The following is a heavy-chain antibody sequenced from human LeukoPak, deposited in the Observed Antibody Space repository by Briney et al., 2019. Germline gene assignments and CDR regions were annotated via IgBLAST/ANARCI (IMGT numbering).Heavy chain of an antibody. V-gene: IGHV3-48*04. Sequence: GGSLRLSCAASGFTFSSYSMNWVRQAPGKGLEWVSFISSSGNTIYYADPVKGRFTISRDNAKNSLYLQMNSLRAEDTAVYYCARDSPYYYYGSGSSDYWGQGTLVTVSS. J-gene: IGHJ4*02. CDR2: ISSSGNTI. CDR1: GFTFSSYS. D-gene: IGHD3-10*01. CDR3: ARDSPYYYYGSGSSDY.